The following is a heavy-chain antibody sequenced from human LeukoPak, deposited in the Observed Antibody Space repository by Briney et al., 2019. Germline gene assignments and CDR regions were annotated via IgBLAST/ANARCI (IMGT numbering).Heavy chain of an antibody. CDR1: GFTFSSYA. J-gene: IGHJ4*02. CDR2: ISGTGGTT. CDR3: AKGPGGGYGVYDYYFYY. D-gene: IGHD5/OR15-5a*01. Sequence: HPGGSLRLSCAASGFTFSSYAMTWVRQAPGKGLEWVSAISGTGGTTYYADSVKGRFTISRDNSKNTLYLQMNSLRAEDTAVYYCAKGPGGGYGVYDYYFYYWGQGTLVTVSS. V-gene: IGHV3-23*01.